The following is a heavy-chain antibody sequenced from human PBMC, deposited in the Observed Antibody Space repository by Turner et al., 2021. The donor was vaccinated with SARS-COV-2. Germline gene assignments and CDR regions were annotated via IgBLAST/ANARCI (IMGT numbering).Heavy chain of an antibody. CDR2: INPSSGAT. V-gene: IGHV1-2*02. D-gene: IGHD5-12*01. CDR3: ARDHDGYNFDH. Sequence: QVQLVQSGAEVTKPGASVKVSCKASGYSLTGYYIPWVRQAPEQGLEWMGWINPSSGATFFARKFQGRFAMTSDTSISTAYMELSNLIYDDTAVYFCARDHDGYNFDHFGQGTLVTVSS. J-gene: IGHJ4*02. CDR1: GYSLTGYY.